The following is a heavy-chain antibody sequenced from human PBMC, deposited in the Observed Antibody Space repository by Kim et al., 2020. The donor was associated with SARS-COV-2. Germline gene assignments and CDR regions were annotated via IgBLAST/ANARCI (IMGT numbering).Heavy chain of an antibody. V-gene: IGHV1-2*06. D-gene: IGHD7-27*01. CDR1: GYTFTGYN. CDR2: INPYGGGT. Sequence: ASVKVSCKASGYTFTGYNMHWVRQAPGQGLEWMGRINPYGGGTNYAQKFQGRVTMARDTSISTVFMELSGLTSDDTAGYYCARSLTGDYNWFDPWGQGTL. J-gene: IGHJ5*02. CDR3: ARSLTGDYNWFDP.